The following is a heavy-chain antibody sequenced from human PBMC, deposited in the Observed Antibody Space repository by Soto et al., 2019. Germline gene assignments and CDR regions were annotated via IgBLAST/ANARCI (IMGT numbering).Heavy chain of an antibody. CDR2: IDWKGDAI. CDR1: GFTFGEYS. CDR3: AKDYYCSDERCFSPYRTHVLDV. J-gene: IGHJ6*04. Sequence: EVQLVESGGGLEQPGRSLRLSCEASGFTFGEYSMHWVRLLPSKGLEWVSGIDWKGDAIDYADSVKGRFTVSRDNAKKSLYLQMNSLTVEDTAVYYCAKDYYCSDERCFSPYRTHVLDVWGKGTTVTVSS. D-gene: IGHD2-15*01. V-gene: IGHV3-9*01.